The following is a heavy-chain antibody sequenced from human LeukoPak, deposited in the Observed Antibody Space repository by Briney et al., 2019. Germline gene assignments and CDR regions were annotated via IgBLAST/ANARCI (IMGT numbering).Heavy chain of an antibody. CDR2: IVVGSGNT. CDR3: AAGNYYDSSGYYPYAFDI. CDR1: GFIFSRSA. V-gene: IGHV1-58*01. J-gene: IGHJ3*02. D-gene: IGHD3-22*01. Sequence: GTSVKVSCKASGFIFSRSAVQWVRQARGQRLEWIRWIVVGSGNTNYAQKFQERVTMTRDMSTGTAYMEPSSLRSEDTAVYYCAAGNYYDSSGYYPYAFDIWGQGTMVTVSS.